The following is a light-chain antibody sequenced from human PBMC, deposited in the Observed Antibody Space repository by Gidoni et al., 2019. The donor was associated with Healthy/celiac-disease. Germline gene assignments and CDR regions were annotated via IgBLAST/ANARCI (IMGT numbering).Light chain of an antibody. CDR3: QQRSNWPPWT. Sequence: EIVLTQSPATLSLSPGERATLSCRASQSVSSYDASNRATGIPARFSGSGSGTDFTLTISSLEPEDFAVYYCQQRSNWPPWTFGQGTKVEIK. V-gene: IGKV3-11*01. J-gene: IGKJ1*01. CDR1: QSVSS. CDR2: DAS.